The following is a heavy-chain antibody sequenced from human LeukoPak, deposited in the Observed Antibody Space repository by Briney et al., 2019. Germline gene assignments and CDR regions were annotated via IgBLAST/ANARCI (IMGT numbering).Heavy chain of an antibody. CDR3: AREGTAMPNDAFDI. Sequence: TSETLSLTCTVSGGSISSYYWSWIRQPPGKGLEWIGYIYTSGSTNYNPSLKSRVTISVDTSKNQFSLKLSSVTAADTAVYYCAREGTAMPNDAFDIWGQGTMVTVSS. CDR2: IYTSGST. CDR1: GGSISSYY. J-gene: IGHJ3*02. D-gene: IGHD5-18*01. V-gene: IGHV4-4*09.